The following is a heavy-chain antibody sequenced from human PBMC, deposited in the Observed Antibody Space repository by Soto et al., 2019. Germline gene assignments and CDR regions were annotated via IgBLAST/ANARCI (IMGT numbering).Heavy chain of an antibody. CDR2: ISYDGTDE. CDR3: AKQESDWTDHFDY. V-gene: IGHV3-30*18. Sequence: QVQLVESGGGVVQPGRSLRLSCAASGFSFSSYGMHWVRQAPGKGLEWVSMISYDGTDEYYADSVKGRFTISRDNSKNAVYLQMNSLRPADTAGSYCAKQESDWTDHFDYWGQGALVTVSS. J-gene: IGHJ4*02. D-gene: IGHD1-1*01. CDR1: GFSFSSYG.